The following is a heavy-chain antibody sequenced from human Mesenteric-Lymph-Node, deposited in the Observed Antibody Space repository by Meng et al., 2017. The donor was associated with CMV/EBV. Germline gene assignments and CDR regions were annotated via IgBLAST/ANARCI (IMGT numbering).Heavy chain of an antibody. CDR3: ARGGSHSGGPFDY. D-gene: IGHD1-26*01. CDR2: VSYDGNNK. CDR1: GVTLISYA. J-gene: IGHJ4*02. Sequence: CATSGVTLISYAMHWVRQAPGKGLEWVAVVSYDGNNKYYADSVKGRFTISRDDSKNTLYLQMNSLGPEDTAVYYCARGGSHSGGPFDYWGQGNLVTVSS. V-gene: IGHV3-30*04.